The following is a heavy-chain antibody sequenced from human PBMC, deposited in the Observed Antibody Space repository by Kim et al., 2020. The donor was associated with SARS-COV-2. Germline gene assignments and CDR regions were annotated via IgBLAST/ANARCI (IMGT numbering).Heavy chain of an antibody. V-gene: IGHV4-4*02. J-gene: IGHJ6*02. CDR2: SGSP. CDR3: ARDRAMDV. Sequence: SGSPNHHPSLQSRVPISVDKSKIQFSLKLSSVTVADTAVYYCARDRAMDVWGQGTTVTVSS.